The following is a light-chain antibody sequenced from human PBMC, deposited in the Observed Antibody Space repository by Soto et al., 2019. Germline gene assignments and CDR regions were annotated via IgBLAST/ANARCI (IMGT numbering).Light chain of an antibody. J-gene: IGLJ1*01. CDR3: LTWDSSLSVAV. Sequence: QSVLTQPPSVSAAPGQKVTISCSGSSSNIGNNYVSWYQHLPGTAPNLLIYDNDNRPSGIPDRFSGSKSGASATLDITGLQTGDEADFYCLTWDSSLSVAVFGTGTKLTVL. CDR1: SSNIGNNY. V-gene: IGLV1-51*01. CDR2: DND.